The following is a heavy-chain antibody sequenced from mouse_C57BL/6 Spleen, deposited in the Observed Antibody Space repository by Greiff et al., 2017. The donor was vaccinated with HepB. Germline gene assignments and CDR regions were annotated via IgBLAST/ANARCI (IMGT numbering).Heavy chain of an antibody. J-gene: IGHJ3*01. Sequence: EVQLVESGGGLVKPGGSLKLSCAASGFTFSDYGMHWVRQAPEKGLEWVAYISSGSSTIYYADTVKGRFTISRDNAKNTLFLQMTSLRSEDTAMYYCARPQTAQARGFAYWGQGTLVTVSA. D-gene: IGHD3-2*02. CDR2: ISSGSSTI. CDR1: GFTFSDYG. CDR3: ARPQTAQARGFAY. V-gene: IGHV5-17*01.